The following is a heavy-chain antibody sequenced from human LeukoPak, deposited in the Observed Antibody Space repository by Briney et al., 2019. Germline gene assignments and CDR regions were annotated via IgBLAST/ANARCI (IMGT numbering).Heavy chain of an antibody. CDR2: IYTTGRA. Sequence: SETPSLTCSVSTGSINSYYWGWVRQPAGRGLQWIGRIYTTGRADYAPSLQSRVAMSIDTSRKQFSLNLKSVTAADTATYFCARHGYTASHFFLDYWSQGAPVTVSS. V-gene: IGHV4-4*07. CDR1: TGSINSYY. D-gene: IGHD5-18*01. CDR3: ARHGYTASHFFLDY. J-gene: IGHJ4*02.